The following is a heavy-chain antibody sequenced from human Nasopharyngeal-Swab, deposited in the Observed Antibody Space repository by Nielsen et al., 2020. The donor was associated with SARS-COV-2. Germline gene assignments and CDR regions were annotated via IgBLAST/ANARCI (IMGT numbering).Heavy chain of an antibody. Sequence: GESLKISCKVSGYVFSSYWIGWVRQMPGKGLEWMGIIYPGDSNTRYSPSFQGQVTMSADKSINTAYLQWSSLKASGTAMYYCARGGRVGSNSFLDYWGQGTLVTVSS. CDR2: IYPGDSNT. V-gene: IGHV5-51*01. CDR3: ARGGRVGSNSFLDY. CDR1: GYVFSSYW. D-gene: IGHD2-2*03. J-gene: IGHJ4*02.